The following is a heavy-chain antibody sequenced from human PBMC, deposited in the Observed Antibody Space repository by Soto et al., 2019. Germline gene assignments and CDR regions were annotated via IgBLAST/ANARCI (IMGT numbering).Heavy chain of an antibody. CDR1: GFTFSDHY. V-gene: IGHV3-72*01. J-gene: IGHJ4*02. D-gene: IGHD5-12*01. Sequence: GGSLRLSCAASGFTFSDHYMDWVRQAPGKGLEWVGRTRNKANSYTTEYAASVKGRFTISRDDSKNSLYLQMNSLKTEDTAVYYCASDGRGLTAYWGQGSLVTVSS. CDR2: TRNKANSYTT. CDR3: ASDGRGLTAY.